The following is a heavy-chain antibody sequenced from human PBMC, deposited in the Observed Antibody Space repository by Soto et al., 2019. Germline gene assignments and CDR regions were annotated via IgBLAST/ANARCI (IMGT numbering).Heavy chain of an antibody. Sequence: PSETLSLTCAVYGGSFSGYYLSWIRQPPGKGLEWIGFIHYSGSTNYNPSLKGRVTMSVDTSKNQFSLKLTSVNTADTAIYYCTRGGDPYKTGHWGQGTLVTVSS. D-gene: IGHD2-21*01. CDR3: TRGGDPYKTGH. CDR2: IHYSGST. J-gene: IGHJ4*02. CDR1: GGSFSGYY. V-gene: IGHV4-59*01.